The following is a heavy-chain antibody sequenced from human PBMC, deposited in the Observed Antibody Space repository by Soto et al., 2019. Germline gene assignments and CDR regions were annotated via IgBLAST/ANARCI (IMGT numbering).Heavy chain of an antibody. CDR2: INHSGST. CDR1: GGSFSGYY. CDR3: NRRSYEGYGMDV. J-gene: IGHJ6*02. Sequence: QVQLQQWGAGLLKPSETLSLTCAVYGGSFSGYYWSWIRQPPGKGLEWIGEINHSGSTNYNPSLKSRVTISVDTSKNQFSLKLSPVTAADTAVYYCNRRSYEGYGMDVWGQGTTVTVSS. V-gene: IGHV4-34*01. D-gene: IGHD3-16*01.